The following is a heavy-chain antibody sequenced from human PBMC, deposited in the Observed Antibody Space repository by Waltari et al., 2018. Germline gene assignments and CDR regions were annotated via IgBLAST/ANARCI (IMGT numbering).Heavy chain of an antibody. V-gene: IGHV4-34*01. CDR1: GGSFSGYY. J-gene: IGHJ5*02. Sequence: QVQLQQWGAGLLKPSETLSLTCAVYGGSFSGYYWSWIRQPPGTGLEWIGEINHSGSTNYNPSLKSRVTISVDTSKNQFSLKLSSVTAADTAVYYCARGRGITIFGVVIIGSNWFDPWGQGTLVTVSS. CDR3: ARGRGITIFGVVIIGSNWFDP. D-gene: IGHD3-3*01. CDR2: INHSGST.